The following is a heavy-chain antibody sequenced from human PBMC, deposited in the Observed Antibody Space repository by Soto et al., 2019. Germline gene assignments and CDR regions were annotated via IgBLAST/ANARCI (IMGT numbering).Heavy chain of an antibody. CDR1: GYSFTSYW. CDR3: ARQAYSSGWYDAFDI. V-gene: IGHV5-51*01. D-gene: IGHD6-19*01. J-gene: IGHJ3*02. Sequence: PGESLKISCQGSGYSFTSYWIGWVRQMPGKGLEWMGIIYPGDSDTRYSPSFQGQVTISADKSISTAYLQWSSLKASDTAMYYCARQAYSSGWYDAFDIWGQGTMVTVSS. CDR2: IYPGDSDT.